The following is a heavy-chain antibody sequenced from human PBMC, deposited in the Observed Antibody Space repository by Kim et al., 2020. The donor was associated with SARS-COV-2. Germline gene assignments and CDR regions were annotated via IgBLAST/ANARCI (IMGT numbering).Heavy chain of an antibody. CDR2: IIPILGIA. V-gene: IGHV1-69*04. Sequence: VKVSCKASGGTFSSYAISWVRQAPGQGLEWMGRIIPILGIANYAQKFQGRVTITADKSTSTAYMELSSLRSEDTAVYYCARAITPGIAAAGSSPFYYYYGMDVWGQGTTVTVSS. J-gene: IGHJ6*02. CDR1: GGTFSSYA. D-gene: IGHD6-13*01. CDR3: ARAITPGIAAAGSSPFYYYYGMDV.